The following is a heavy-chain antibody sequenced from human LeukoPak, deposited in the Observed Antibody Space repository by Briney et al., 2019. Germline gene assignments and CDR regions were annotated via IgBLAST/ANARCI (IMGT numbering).Heavy chain of an antibody. CDR1: GGSISSGDYY. D-gene: IGHD3-3*01. V-gene: IGHV4-30-4*01. CDR3: ARGTKGYDFWSGSPATGLDV. Sequence: SETLSLTCTVSGGSISSGDYYWSWIRQPPGKGLEWIGYIYYSGSTYYNPSLKSRVTISVDTSKNQFSLKLSSVTAADTAVYYCARGTKGYDFWSGSPATGLDVWGQGTTVTVSS. CDR2: IYYSGST. J-gene: IGHJ6*02.